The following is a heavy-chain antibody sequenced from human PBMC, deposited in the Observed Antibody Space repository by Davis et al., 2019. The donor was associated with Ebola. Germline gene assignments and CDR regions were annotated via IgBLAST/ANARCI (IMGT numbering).Heavy chain of an antibody. V-gene: IGHV3-53*04. CDR3: AREVLGRFDP. Sequence: PGGSLRLSCVASGFTFSAYAMSWVRQAPGKGLEWVSVIYSGGSTYYADSVKGRFTISRHNSKNTLYLQMNSLRAEDTAVYYCAREVLGRFDPWGQGTLVTVSS. J-gene: IGHJ5*02. CDR2: IYSGGST. D-gene: IGHD1-14*01. CDR1: GFTFSAYA.